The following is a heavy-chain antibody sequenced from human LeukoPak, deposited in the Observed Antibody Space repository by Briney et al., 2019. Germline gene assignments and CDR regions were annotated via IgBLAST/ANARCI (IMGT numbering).Heavy chain of an antibody. D-gene: IGHD3-3*01. CDR3: ARSRITIFGVAPCWFDP. CDR1: GGSFSGYY. CDR2: INHSGST. V-gene: IGHV4-34*01. Sequence: PSETLSLTCAVYGGSFSGYYWSWIRQPPGKGLEWIGEINHSGSTNYNPSLKSRVTISVDTSKNQFSLKLSPVTAADTAVYYCARSRITIFGVAPCWFDPWGQGTLVTVSS. J-gene: IGHJ5*02.